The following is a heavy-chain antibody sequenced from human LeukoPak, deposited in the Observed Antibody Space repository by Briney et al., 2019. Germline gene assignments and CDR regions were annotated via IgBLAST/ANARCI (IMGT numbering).Heavy chain of an antibody. V-gene: IGHV3-11*01. CDR3: ASGSSEYYYYYGMDV. CDR1: GFTFSDYY. Sequence: GSLRLSCAASGFTFSDYYMSWIRQAPGKGLEGVSYISSSGSTIHYADSVKGRFTISRDNAKNSLYLQMNSLRAEDTAVYYCASGSSEYYYYYGMDVWGQGTTVTVSS. J-gene: IGHJ6*02. D-gene: IGHD1-26*01. CDR2: ISSSGSTI.